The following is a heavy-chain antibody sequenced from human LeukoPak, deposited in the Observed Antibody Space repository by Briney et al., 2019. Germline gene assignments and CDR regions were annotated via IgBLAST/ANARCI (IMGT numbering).Heavy chain of an antibody. CDR2: ISYDGSNK. D-gene: IGHD4-23*01. CDR1: GFTFSSYG. CDR3: AKDLTDYVGDY. J-gene: IGHJ4*02. Sequence: GGSLRLSCAASGFTFSSYGMHWVRQAPGKGLEWVAVISYDGSNKYYADSVKGRFTISRVNSKNTLYLQMNSLRAEDTAVYYCAKDLTDYVGDYWGQGTLVTVSS. V-gene: IGHV3-30*18.